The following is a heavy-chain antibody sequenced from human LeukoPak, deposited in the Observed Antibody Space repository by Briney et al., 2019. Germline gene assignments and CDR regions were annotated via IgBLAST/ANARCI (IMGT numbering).Heavy chain of an antibody. Sequence: GGSLRLSCAASGFTFSSYAMHWVRQAPGKGLEWVAVISYDGSNKYYADSVKGRFTISRDNSKNTLYLQMNSLRAEDTAVYYCARDHVVMITFGGIIIDYWGQGTLVTVSS. CDR3: ARDHVVMITFGGIIIDY. CDR1: GFTFSSYA. D-gene: IGHD3-16*02. CDR2: ISYDGSNK. J-gene: IGHJ4*02. V-gene: IGHV3-30-3*01.